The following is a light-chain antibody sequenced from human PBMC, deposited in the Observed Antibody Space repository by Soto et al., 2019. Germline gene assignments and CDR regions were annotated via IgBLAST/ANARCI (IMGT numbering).Light chain of an antibody. Sequence: DIQMTQSPSTLSAFVGDRVTFTCRASQTCSGWLAWYQQNPGKAPKLLIYDGASLESGVTSRFSGSGSGTEFTLTIRSLQPDDFATYYSQQGVTFGPGTKVDLK. CDR3: QQGVT. V-gene: IGKV1-5*01. J-gene: IGKJ3*01. CDR1: QTCSGW. CDR2: DGA.